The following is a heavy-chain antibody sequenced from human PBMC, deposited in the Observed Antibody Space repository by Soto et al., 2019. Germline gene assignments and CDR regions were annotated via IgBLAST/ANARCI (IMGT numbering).Heavy chain of an antibody. J-gene: IGHJ6*02. CDR3: ARSNWNYVLDYYYYGMDV. Sequence: SQTLSLTCAISGDSVSSNSAAWNWIRQSPSRGLEWLGRTYYRSKWYNDYAVSVKSRITINPDTSKNQFYLQLNSVTPEDTAVYYCARSNWNYVLDYYYYGMDVWGQGTTVTVSS. D-gene: IGHD1-7*01. V-gene: IGHV6-1*01. CDR2: TYYRSKWYN. CDR1: GDSVSSNSAA.